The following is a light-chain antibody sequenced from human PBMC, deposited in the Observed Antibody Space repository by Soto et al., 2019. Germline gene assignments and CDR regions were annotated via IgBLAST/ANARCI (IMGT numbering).Light chain of an antibody. CDR2: DVS. J-gene: IGKJ2*03. CDR1: QDISRW. CDR3: QQYNAYYS. Sequence: DIQMTQSPPTLPASAGDRVTITRRASQDISRWFAWYQQKPGKAPELLIYDVSTLQSGVPSRFSGTGSGTEFTLTISSLQPEDFATYYCQQYNAYYSFGQGTKVEIK. V-gene: IGKV1-5*01.